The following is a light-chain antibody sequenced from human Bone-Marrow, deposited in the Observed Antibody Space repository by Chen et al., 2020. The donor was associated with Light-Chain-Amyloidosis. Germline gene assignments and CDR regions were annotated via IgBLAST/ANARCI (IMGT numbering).Light chain of an antibody. V-gene: IGLV2-23*01. Sequence: QSALTQPASLSGSPGQSIPISCPGRRSDVGTYNLLSWYQHHPGKAPKLIIYEAKKLPSGVSKSFEGTRSGYTAPLTISGLKAEDEADYYCCSYAGRGKMFGGGTKLTVL. CDR2: EAK. CDR1: RSDVGTYNL. J-gene: IGLJ3*02. CDR3: CSYAGRGKM.